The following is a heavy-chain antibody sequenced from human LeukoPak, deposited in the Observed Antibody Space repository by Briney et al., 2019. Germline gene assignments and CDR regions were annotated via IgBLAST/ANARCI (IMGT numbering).Heavy chain of an antibody. CDR1: GGSISSYY. Sequence: PSETLSLTCTVSGGSISSYYWSWIRQPPGKGLEWIGYIYYSGSTNYNPSLKSRVTISVDTSKNQFSLKLSSVTAADTAVYYCARGELLHSSFDYWGQGTLVTVSS. CDR3: ARGELLHSSFDY. V-gene: IGHV4-59*01. J-gene: IGHJ4*02. D-gene: IGHD1-26*01. CDR2: IYYSGST.